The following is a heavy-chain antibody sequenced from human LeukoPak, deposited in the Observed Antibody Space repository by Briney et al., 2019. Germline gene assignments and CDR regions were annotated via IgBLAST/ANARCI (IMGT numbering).Heavy chain of an antibody. Sequence: SETLSLTCTVSGGSISSSSYYWGWIRQPPGKGLEWIGSIYYSGTTYYNPSLKSRVTISVDTSRNQFSLKLTSVTAADTAAYYCARAFWGSGIDYWGQGTLVTVSS. CDR2: IYYSGTT. D-gene: IGHD3-16*01. V-gene: IGHV4-39*07. CDR1: GGSISSSSYY. CDR3: ARAFWGSGIDY. J-gene: IGHJ4*02.